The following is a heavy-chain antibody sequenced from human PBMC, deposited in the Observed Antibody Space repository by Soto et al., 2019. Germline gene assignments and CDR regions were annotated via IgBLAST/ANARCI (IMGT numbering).Heavy chain of an antibody. CDR1: GFTFSNAW. CDR2: IKSKTDGGTT. J-gene: IGHJ4*02. D-gene: IGHD2-21*01. Sequence: GGSLRLSCAASGFTFSNAWMNWVRQAPGKGLEWVGRIKSKTDGGTTDYAAPVKGRFTISRDDSKNTLYLQMNSLKTEDTAVYYCSTDPLLWWPDYFDYWGQGTLVTVSS. V-gene: IGHV3-15*07. CDR3: STDPLLWWPDYFDY.